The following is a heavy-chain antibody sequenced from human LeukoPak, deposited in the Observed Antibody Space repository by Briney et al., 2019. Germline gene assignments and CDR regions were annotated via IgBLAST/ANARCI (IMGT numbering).Heavy chain of an antibody. D-gene: IGHD5-12*01. CDR1: GFTFSSYA. V-gene: IGHV3-30*04. CDR2: ISYDGSNK. CDR3: ARDLGYPYYFDY. J-gene: IGHJ4*02. Sequence: GGSLRLSCAASGFTFSSYAMHWVRQAPGKGLEWVAVISYDGSNKYYADSVKGRSTISRDNSKNTLYLQMNSLRAEDTAVYYCARDLGYPYYFDYWGQGTLVTVSS.